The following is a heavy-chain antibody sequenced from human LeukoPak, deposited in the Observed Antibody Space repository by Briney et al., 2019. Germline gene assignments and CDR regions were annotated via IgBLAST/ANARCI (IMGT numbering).Heavy chain of an antibody. V-gene: IGHV3-48*04. Sequence: PGGSLRLSCAASGFTFSSFSMNWVRQAPGKGLEWVSYIRSGGTNTDYTGSVKGRFTISRDNAKNSLYLQMNSLRAEDTAVYYCARDDYGDYARYFQHWGQGTLVTVSS. CDR3: ARDDYGDYARYFQH. J-gene: IGHJ1*01. CDR2: IRSGGTNT. CDR1: GFTFSSFS. D-gene: IGHD4-17*01.